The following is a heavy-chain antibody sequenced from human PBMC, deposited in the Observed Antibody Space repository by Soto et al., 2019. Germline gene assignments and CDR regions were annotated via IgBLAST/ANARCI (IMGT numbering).Heavy chain of an antibody. D-gene: IGHD3-22*01. CDR3: AKDISSPYDSSGYYYYYYGMDV. CDR2: ISWDGGST. V-gene: IGHV3-43D*03. Sequence: GGSLRLSCAASGFTFDDYAMHWVRQAPGKGLEWVSLISWDGGSTYYADSVKGRFTISRDNSKNSLYLQMNSLRAEDTALYYCAKDISSPYDSSGYYYYYYGMDVWGQGTTVTVSS. J-gene: IGHJ6*02. CDR1: GFTFDDYA.